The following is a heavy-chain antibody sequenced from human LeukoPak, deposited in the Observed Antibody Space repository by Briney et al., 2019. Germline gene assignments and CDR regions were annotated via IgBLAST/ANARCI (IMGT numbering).Heavy chain of an antibody. CDR3: ARALDGSRNGLDI. J-gene: IGHJ3*02. CDR1: GFILRNHW. CDR2: INPAVGNT. V-gene: IGHV3-74*01. Sequence: PGGSLRLSCAASGFILRNHWMHWVRQDPGKGLVWVSRINPAVGNTNYADSVKGRFTISSDNAKGTVYLQMNTLRAEDTGIYFCARALDGSRNGLDIWGQGTVVTV. D-gene: IGHD1-26*01.